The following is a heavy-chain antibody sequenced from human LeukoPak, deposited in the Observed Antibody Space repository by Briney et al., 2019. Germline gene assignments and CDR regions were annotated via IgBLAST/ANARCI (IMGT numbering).Heavy chain of an antibody. CDR2: IKRQTEGWAK. CDR3: SRNADHDW. Sequence: TGGSLRLSCAASGFTVSSNYMTWVRQAPEKGLEWVARIKRQTEGWAKDYAAPVKGRFTISRDDSKSTVYLQMNSLEIEDTAVYYCSRNADHDWWGQGTLVTVSS. D-gene: IGHD1-14*01. V-gene: IGHV3-15*01. J-gene: IGHJ4*02. CDR1: GFTVSSNY.